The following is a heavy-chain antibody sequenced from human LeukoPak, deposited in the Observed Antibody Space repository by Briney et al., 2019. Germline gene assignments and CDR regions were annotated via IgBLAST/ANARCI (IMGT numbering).Heavy chain of an antibody. V-gene: IGHV3-21*01. D-gene: IGHD1-26*01. J-gene: IGHJ4*02. Sequence: GGSLRLSCAASGFTFSSYSMNWVRQAPGKGLEWVSSISSSSYIYYADSVKGRFTISRDNAKNSLYLQMNSLRAEDTAVYYCASPLGATTGDYWGQGTLVTVTS. CDR2: ISSSSYI. CDR1: GFTFSSYS. CDR3: ASPLGATTGDY.